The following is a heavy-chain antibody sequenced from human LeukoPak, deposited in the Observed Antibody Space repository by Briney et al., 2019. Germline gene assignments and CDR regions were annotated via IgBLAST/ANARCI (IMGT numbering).Heavy chain of an antibody. CDR1: GGTFSSYA. J-gene: IGHJ4*02. V-gene: IGHV1-69*05. CDR2: IIPIFGTA. D-gene: IGHD3-10*01. CDR3: ARGYHGSGSSFDY. Sequence: GASVKVSCKASGGTFSSYAISWVRQAPGQGLEWMGRIIPIFGTANYAQKFQGRVTITTDESTSTAYMELSSLRSEDTAVYYCARGYHGSGSSFDYWGQGTLVTVSS.